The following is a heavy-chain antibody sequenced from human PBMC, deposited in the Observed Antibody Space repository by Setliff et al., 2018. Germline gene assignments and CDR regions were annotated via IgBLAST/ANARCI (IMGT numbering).Heavy chain of an antibody. V-gene: IGHV2-70*11. CDR3: ARINMVRGVPPHLDY. J-gene: IGHJ4*02. CDR2: IDWDDAK. D-gene: IGHD3-10*01. CDR1: GFSLSTSGMC. Sequence: SGPTLVNPTQTLTLTCTFSGFSLSTSGMCVTWIRQPPGKTLEWLARIDWDDAKYYRTSLKTRLTISKDTSKNQVVLTMTNMDPVDTATYYCARINMVRGVPPHLDYWGQGTLVTVSS.